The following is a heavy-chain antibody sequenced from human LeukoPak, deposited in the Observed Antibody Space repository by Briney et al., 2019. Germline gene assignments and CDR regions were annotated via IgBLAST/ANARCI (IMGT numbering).Heavy chain of an antibody. CDR1: GFTVSSNY. D-gene: IGHD3-10*01. CDR3: ARDLYYYGSGSYKIRWFDP. Sequence: GGSLRLSCAASGFTVSSNYMSWVRQAPGKGLEWVSVIYSGGSTYYADSVKGRFTISRVNSKNTLYLQMNSLRAEDTAVYYCARDLYYYGSGSYKIRWFDPWGQGTLVTVSS. J-gene: IGHJ5*02. V-gene: IGHV3-66*01. CDR2: IYSGGST.